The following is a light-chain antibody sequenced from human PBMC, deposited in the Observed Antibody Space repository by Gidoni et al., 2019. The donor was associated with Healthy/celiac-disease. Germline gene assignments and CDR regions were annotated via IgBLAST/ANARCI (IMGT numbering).Light chain of an antibody. CDR3: QEYYSTWT. CDR2: WAS. V-gene: IGKV4-1*01. J-gene: IGKJ1*01. Sequence: DIMMTQSPDSLAVSLGEGATINCKSSQSVLYSSNNKNYLAWYQQKPGQPPKLLIYWASTRESGVPDRFSGSGSGTDFTLNISSLQAEDVAVYYCQEYYSTWTFGQGTKVEIK. CDR1: QSVLYSSNNKNY.